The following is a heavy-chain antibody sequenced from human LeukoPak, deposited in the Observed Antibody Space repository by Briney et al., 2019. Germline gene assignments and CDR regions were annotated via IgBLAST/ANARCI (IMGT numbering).Heavy chain of an antibody. CDR3: ASRNDRASFDY. V-gene: IGHV4-4*07. Sequence: PSETLSLTCTVSGGSISSYYWSWIRRPAGKGLEWIGRIYTSGSTNYNPSLKSRVTISVDTSKNQFSLKLSSVTAADTAVYYCASRNDRASFDYWGQGTLVTVSS. J-gene: IGHJ4*02. CDR1: GGSISSYY. D-gene: IGHD3-22*01. CDR2: IYTSGST.